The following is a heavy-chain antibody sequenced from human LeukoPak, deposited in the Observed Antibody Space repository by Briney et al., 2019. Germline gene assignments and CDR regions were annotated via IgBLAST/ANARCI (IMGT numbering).Heavy chain of an antibody. D-gene: IGHD6-19*01. CDR3: ARGGDTGWYTNFDS. Sequence: GGTLRLSRAASGFILPDYETDWVRPAPGKGLQSVTYICSSGSTISHADSVKGRFTISRDNAKNSLYLQMNSLRVEDTAVYYCARGGDTGWYTNFDSWGQGTLVSVSS. CDR2: ICSSGSTI. V-gene: IGHV3-48*03. J-gene: IGHJ4*02. CDR1: GFILPDYE.